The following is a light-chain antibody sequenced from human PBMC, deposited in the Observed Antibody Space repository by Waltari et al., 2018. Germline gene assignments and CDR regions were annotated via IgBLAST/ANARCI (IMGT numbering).Light chain of an antibody. CDR1: SSDVGGNNY. CDR3: SSYGGSKV. Sequence: QSVLTQPPSASGSPGQSVTISCTGTSSDVGGNNYVSWYQQHPGQAPKLMIYEVTKRPSGVPDRFSGSKSGNTASLTVSGLQAEDEADYYCSSYGGSKVFDGGTKLTVL. J-gene: IGLJ3*02. V-gene: IGLV2-8*01. CDR2: EVT.